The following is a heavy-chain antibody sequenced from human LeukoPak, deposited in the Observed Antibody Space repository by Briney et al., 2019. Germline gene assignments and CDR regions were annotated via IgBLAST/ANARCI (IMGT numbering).Heavy chain of an antibody. CDR3: TRPRRSGSYYGNDY. V-gene: IGHV3-21*06. D-gene: IGHD1-26*01. J-gene: IGHJ4*02. CDR2: ISSSSSYI. Sequence: GGSLRLSCAASGFTFSSYSMNWVRQAPGKGLEWVSSISSSSSYIYYADSVKGRFTISRDNTKNSLYLQMNSLRAEDTAVYYCTRPRRSGSYYGNDYWGQGTLVTVSS. CDR1: GFTFSSYS.